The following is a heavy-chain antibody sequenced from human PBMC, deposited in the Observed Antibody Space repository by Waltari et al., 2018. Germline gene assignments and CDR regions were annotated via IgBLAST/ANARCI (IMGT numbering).Heavy chain of an antibody. J-gene: IGHJ4*02. D-gene: IGHD3-9*01. Sequence: EVQMVESGGGLVQPGGSLRLSCAASGFTFSSHLMHWVRQGPGKGLVWVGRINDDWSRTAYADSVKGRVTISRDNAKNILYLEMSSLTAEDTAVYYCGRESTTDWYVDHWGQGTLVTVSS. CDR1: GFTFSSHL. CDR2: INDDWSRT. V-gene: IGHV3-74*01. CDR3: GRESTTDWYVDH.